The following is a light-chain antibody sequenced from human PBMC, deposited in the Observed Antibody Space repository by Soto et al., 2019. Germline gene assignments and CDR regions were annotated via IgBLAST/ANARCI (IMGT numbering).Light chain of an antibody. J-gene: IGLJ1*01. CDR2: GVN. CDR3: CSYTTSTTYV. CDR1: GSDVGGYDS. Sequence: QSVLTQPASVSGSPGQSITISCTGTGSDVGGYDSVSWYQQHPGRAPKLIIYGVNNRPSGVSNRFSASKSADTASLTISGLQAEDEATYYCCSYTTSTTYVFGTGTKVTVL. V-gene: IGLV2-14*03.